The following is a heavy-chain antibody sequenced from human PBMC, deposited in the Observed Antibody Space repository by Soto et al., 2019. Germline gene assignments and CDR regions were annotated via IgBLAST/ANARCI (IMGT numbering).Heavy chain of an antibody. D-gene: IGHD6-6*01. J-gene: IGHJ5*02. Sequence: ASVKVSCKASGYTFTSYDINWVRQATGQGLEWMGWMNPNSGNTGYAQKFQGRVTMTRNTSISTAYMELSSLRSEDTAVDYCARGGRLVTDNWFDPWGQGTLVTVSS. CDR3: ARGGRLVTDNWFDP. CDR1: GYTFTSYD. CDR2: MNPNSGNT. V-gene: IGHV1-8*01.